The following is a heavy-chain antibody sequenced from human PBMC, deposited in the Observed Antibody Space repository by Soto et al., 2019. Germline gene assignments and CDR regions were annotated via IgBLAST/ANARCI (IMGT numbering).Heavy chain of an antibody. CDR2: INPNSGGT. V-gene: IGHV1-2*02. D-gene: IGHD3-3*01. CDR1: GYTFTGYY. J-gene: IGHJ6*02. CDR3: ARIRYDFWSAYPAEPYYYGMDV. Sequence: ASVKVSCKASGYTFTGYYMHWVRQAPGQGLEWMGWINPNSGGTNYAQKFQGRVTMTRDTSISTAYMELSRLRSDDTAVYYCARIRYDFWSAYPAEPYYYGMDVCGQRTTVTVSS.